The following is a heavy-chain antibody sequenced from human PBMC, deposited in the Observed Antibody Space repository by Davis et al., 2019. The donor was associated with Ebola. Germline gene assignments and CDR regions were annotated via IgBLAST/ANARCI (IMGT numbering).Heavy chain of an antibody. Sequence: PSETLSLTCAVYGGSFSGYYWSWIRQPPGKGLEWIGEINHSGSTNYNPSLKSRVTISVDTSKNQFSLKLSSVTAADTAVYYCAREDYGDYQYYFDYWGQGTLVTVSS. CDR3: AREDYGDYQYYFDY. CDR1: GGSFSGYY. J-gene: IGHJ4*02. D-gene: IGHD4-17*01. CDR2: INHSGST. V-gene: IGHV4-34*01.